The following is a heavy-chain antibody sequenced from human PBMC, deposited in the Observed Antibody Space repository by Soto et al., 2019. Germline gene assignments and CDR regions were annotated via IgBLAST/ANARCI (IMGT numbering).Heavy chain of an antibody. V-gene: IGHV1-2*02. CDR1: GYTFTAFY. CDR3: TRGDSTDCSNGVCSFFYNHDMDV. D-gene: IGHD2-8*01. Sequence: ASVKVSCKASGYTFTAFYMNWVRQAPGQGLEWMGWVNPNTGVTKYAQKFQGRVTMTRDTSINTAYMELSGLTSDDTAVYYCTRGDSTDCSNGVCSFFYNHDMDVWGQGTTVTVSS. CDR2: VNPNTGVT. J-gene: IGHJ6*02.